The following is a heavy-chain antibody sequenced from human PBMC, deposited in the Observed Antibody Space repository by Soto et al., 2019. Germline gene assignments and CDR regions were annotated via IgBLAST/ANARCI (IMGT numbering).Heavy chain of an antibody. V-gene: IGHV3-30*18. CDR3: AKGGVTTLDWLDP. CDR1: GFTFSSYG. CDR2: ISYDGSNK. D-gene: IGHD4-4*01. J-gene: IGHJ5*02. Sequence: GGSLRLSCAASGFTFSSYGMHWVRQAPGKGLEWVAVISYDGSNKYYADSVKGRFTISRDNSKNTLYLQMNSLRAEDTAVYYCAKGGVTTLDWLDPWGQGTLVTVSS.